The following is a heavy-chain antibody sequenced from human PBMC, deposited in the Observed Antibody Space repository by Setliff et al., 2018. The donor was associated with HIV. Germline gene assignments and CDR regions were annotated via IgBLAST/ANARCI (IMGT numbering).Heavy chain of an antibody. D-gene: IGHD2-15*01. V-gene: IGHV1-2*02. J-gene: IGHJ3*02. Sequence: ASVKVSCKASGYTFIGYYMHWVRQAPGQGLEWMGWINPNSGGTNYAQKFQGRVTMTRDTSNSTAYMELSRLRSDDTAVYYCARDYQVVVVAATMADIWGQGTMVTVSS. CDR3: ARDYQVVVVAATMADI. CDR1: GYTFIGYY. CDR2: INPNSGGT.